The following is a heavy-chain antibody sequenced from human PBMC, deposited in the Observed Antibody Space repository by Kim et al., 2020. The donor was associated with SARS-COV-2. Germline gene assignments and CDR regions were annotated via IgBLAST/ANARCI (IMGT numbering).Heavy chain of an antibody. CDR2: IYYSGST. D-gene: IGHD4-17*01. J-gene: IGHJ5*02. Sequence: SETLSLTCTVSGDSISDYYWSWIRQPPGKRLEWIGSIYYSGSTNYNPSLKSRLTISLDTPKNQFSLKLSSVTAADTAVYYCARGGSSIYGDYGRGFWFDPWGQGTLVTVSS. CDR3: ARGGSSIYGDYGRGFWFDP. V-gene: IGHV4-59*13. CDR1: GDSISDYY.